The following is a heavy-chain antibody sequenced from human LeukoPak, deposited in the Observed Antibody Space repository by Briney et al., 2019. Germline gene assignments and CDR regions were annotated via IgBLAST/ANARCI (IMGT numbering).Heavy chain of an antibody. CDR2: ISGSGGST. V-gene: IGHV3-23*01. CDR3: AKDRGYSYGDYYFDY. Sequence: GGSLRLSCAASGFTFSSYAMSWVRQAPGKGLEWVSAISGSGGSTYYADSVKGRFTISRDNSKNRLYLQMNSLRAEDTAVYYCAKDRGYSYGDYYFDYWGQGTLVTVSS. CDR1: GFTFSSYA. D-gene: IGHD5-18*01. J-gene: IGHJ4*02.